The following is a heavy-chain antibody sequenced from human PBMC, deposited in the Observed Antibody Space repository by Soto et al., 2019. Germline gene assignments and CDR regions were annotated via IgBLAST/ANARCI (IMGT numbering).Heavy chain of an antibody. CDR1: GGTFSSYA. CDR3: ARTPCSRQQLVGRDYYGMDV. D-gene: IGHD6-13*01. CDR2: IIPIFGTA. V-gene: IGHV1-69*13. Sequence: ASVKVSCKASGGTFSSYAISWVRQAPGQGLEWMGGIIPIFGTANYAQKFQGRVTITADESTSTAYMELSSLTSEDTAVYYCARTPCSRQQLVGRDYYGMDVWGQGTTVTVSS. J-gene: IGHJ6*02.